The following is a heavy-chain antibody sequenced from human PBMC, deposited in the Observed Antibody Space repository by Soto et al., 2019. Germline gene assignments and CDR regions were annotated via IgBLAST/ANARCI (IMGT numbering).Heavy chain of an antibody. CDR3: ARQGRNVVPLRAYYFDY. Sequence: PSETLSLTCTVSCGSISSSSYYWGWIRQPPGKGLEWIGSIYYSGSTYYNPSLKSRVTISVDTSKNQFSLKLSSVTAADTAVYYCARQGRNVVPLRAYYFDYWGQGTLVTVSS. J-gene: IGHJ4*02. CDR1: CGSISSSSYY. CDR2: IYYSGST. D-gene: IGHD2-2*01. V-gene: IGHV4-39*01.